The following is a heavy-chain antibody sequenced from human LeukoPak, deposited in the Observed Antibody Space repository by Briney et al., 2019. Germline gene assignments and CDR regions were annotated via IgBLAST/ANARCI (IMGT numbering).Heavy chain of an antibody. J-gene: IGHJ1*01. CDR3: AKPGGLSHFQH. V-gene: IGHV3-43D*03. CDR1: GCTFDDYA. CDR2: INWDGGST. Sequence: GGSLRLSCAASGCTFDDYAMLWVRPAPGKVFELVSIINWDGGSTFYADSVKGRFTISRDNSKNSLYLQMNSLRIEDTALYYCAKPGGLSHFQHWGQGTLVTVSS. D-gene: IGHD2-8*02.